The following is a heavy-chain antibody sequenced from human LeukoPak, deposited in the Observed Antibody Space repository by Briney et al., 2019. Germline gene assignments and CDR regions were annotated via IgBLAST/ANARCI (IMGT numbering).Heavy chain of an antibody. V-gene: IGHV3-7*01. D-gene: IGHD1-26*01. Sequence: TGGSLGLSCAASGFTLSSYWMSWVRQAPGKGLEWVANIKQDGSEKYYVDSVKGRFTISRDNAKNSLYLQMNSLIAEDTAVYYCARDVPDVRCGSYYVVHAFDIWGQGTMVTVSS. J-gene: IGHJ3*02. CDR2: IKQDGSEK. CDR1: GFTLSSYW. CDR3: ARDVPDVRCGSYYVVHAFDI.